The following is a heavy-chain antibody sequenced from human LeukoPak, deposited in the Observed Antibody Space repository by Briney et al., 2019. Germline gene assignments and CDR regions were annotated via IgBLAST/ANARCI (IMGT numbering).Heavy chain of an antibody. D-gene: IGHD3-22*01. CDR2: ISSSSSYI. V-gene: IGHV3-21*01. Sequence: GGSLRLSCAASGFTFSSYSMNWVRQAPGKGLEWVSSISSSSSYIYYADSVKGRFTISRDNAKNSLYLQMNSLRAEDTAVYYCARSYYYDSSGYYRAFDYWGQGTLVTVSS. J-gene: IGHJ4*02. CDR1: GFTFSSYS. CDR3: ARSYYYDSSGYYRAFDY.